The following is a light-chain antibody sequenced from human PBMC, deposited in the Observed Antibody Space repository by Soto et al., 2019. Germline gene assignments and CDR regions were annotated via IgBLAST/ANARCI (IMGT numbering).Light chain of an antibody. CDR2: EVN. V-gene: IGLV2-8*01. Sequence: QSALTQPPSASGSPGQSATISCTGTSSDVGGYNYVSWYQQHPGKAPKLMIYEVNKRPSEVPDRFSGSKSGNTASLTVSGLQAEDEADYYCTSYAGNNNVIFGGGTKVTVL. CDR3: TSYAGNNNVI. CDR1: SSDVGGYNY. J-gene: IGLJ2*01.